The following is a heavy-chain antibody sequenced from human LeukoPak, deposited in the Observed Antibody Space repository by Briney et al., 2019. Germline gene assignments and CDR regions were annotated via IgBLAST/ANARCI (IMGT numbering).Heavy chain of an antibody. CDR2: IDTDGRTT. Sequence: GGSLRLSCAASGFTFSTYWMHWVRQAPGKGLVWVSRIDTDGRTTTYADSVKGRFTISRDNSKNTLYLQMNSLRAEDTAVYYCAKENAYSRLFDPWGQGTLVTVSS. CDR3: AKENAYSRLFDP. V-gene: IGHV3-74*01. D-gene: IGHD2-21*01. CDR1: GFTFSTYW. J-gene: IGHJ5*02.